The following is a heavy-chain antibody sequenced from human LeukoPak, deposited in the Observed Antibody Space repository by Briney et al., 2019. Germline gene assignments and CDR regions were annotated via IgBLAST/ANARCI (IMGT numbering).Heavy chain of an antibody. D-gene: IGHD6-13*01. CDR1: GGSISSSSYY. Sequence: SETLSLTCTVSGGSISSSSYYWGWIRQPPGKGLEWIGYIYYSGSTNYNPSLKSRVTISVDTSKNQFSLKLSSVTAADTAVYYCARGHSSSWFDYWGQGTLVTVSS. CDR3: ARGHSSSWFDY. CDR2: IYYSGST. J-gene: IGHJ4*02. V-gene: IGHV4-61*05.